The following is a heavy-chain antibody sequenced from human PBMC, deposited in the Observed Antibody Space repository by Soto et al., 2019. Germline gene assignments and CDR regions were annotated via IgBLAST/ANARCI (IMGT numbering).Heavy chain of an antibody. CDR3: AKRYHTTTSCFDY. D-gene: IGHD2-2*01. J-gene: IGHJ4*02. V-gene: IGHV3-23*01. CDR1: GFTFNSYA. Sequence: EVQLLESGGGLVQPGGSLRLSCAASGFTFNSYAMSWVRQAPGKGLEWVSITSGGGGTTYYADSVKGRFAISRDNSKNTLYLEMNSLRAEDTAVYFCAKRYHTTTSCFDYWGQGTMFTVSS. CDR2: TSGGGGTT.